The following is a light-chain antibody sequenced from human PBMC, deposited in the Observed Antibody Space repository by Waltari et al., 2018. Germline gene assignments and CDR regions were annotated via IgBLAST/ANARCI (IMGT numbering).Light chain of an antibody. V-gene: IGLV2-14*01. CDR1: ARDIGAFQP. CDR3: ASYTTANTLV. Sequence: QSALTQPASVSGSPGQSITISCSGSARDIGAFQPVSWYQQVPDKAPKLIISDVSNRPSGISNRFSGSKSGNTASLTISGLHTEDEGDFYCASYTTANTLVFGTGTSVTVL. J-gene: IGLJ1*01. CDR2: DVS.